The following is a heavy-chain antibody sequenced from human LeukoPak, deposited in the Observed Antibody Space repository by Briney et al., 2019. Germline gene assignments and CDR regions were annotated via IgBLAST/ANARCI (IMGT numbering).Heavy chain of an antibody. V-gene: IGHV3-53*01. D-gene: IGHD6-19*01. CDR2: IYSGGST. J-gene: IGHJ6*02. Sequence: PGGSLRLSCAASGFTVSSNYMSWVRQAPGKGLEWVSVIYSGGSTYYADSVKGRFTISRDNSKNTLYLQMNSLRAEDTAVYYCARDPYIAVAGTQGVWGQGTTVTVSS. CDR1: GFTVSSNY. CDR3: ARDPYIAVAGTQGV.